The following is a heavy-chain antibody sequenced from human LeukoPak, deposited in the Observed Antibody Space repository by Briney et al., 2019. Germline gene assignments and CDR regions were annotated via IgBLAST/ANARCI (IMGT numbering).Heavy chain of an antibody. D-gene: IGHD6-19*01. J-gene: IGHJ3*01. Sequence: GGSLRLSCAASGFTFSSYEMNWVRQAPGKGLEWVSFISTSGSTIYYTDSVKGRFTISRDNAKNSLYLQMNNLRAEDTAIYYCAARAGADWGQGTMVTVSS. CDR3: AARAGAD. CDR2: ISTSGSTI. V-gene: IGHV3-48*03. CDR1: GFTFSSYE.